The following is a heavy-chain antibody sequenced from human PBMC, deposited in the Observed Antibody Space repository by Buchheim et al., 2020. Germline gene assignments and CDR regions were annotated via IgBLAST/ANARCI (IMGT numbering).Heavy chain of an antibody. D-gene: IGHD3-3*02. CDR1: GYTFTSEW. CDR2: IYPGDSDT. CDR3: VRHQISRMFGVVGSNWFHP. J-gene: IGHJ5*02. V-gene: IGHV5-51*01. Sequence: EVQLVQSGAEVKKPGESLKISCKASGYTFTSEWIGWVRQMPGKGLEWMGIIYPGDSDTRYSPSFQGQVTISADKSINTAFPQWSSLRASDTAMYYCVRHQISRMFGVVGSNWFHPWGQGTL.